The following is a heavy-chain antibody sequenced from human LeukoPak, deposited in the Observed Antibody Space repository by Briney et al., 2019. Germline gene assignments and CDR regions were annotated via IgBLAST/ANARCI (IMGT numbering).Heavy chain of an antibody. CDR2: VHYSGIA. J-gene: IGHJ5*02. CDR1: GGSISSSTYY. V-gene: IGHV4-39*01. D-gene: IGHD3-3*01. Sequence: PSETLSLTCTVSGGSISSSTYYWGWIRQPPGKDLEWIGSVHYSGIAYYHPSLKSRVTISVDTSRNQFSLKLSSVTAADTAVYYCAMTATVHTYYDFSWGQGTPVTVSS. CDR3: AMTATVHTYYDFS.